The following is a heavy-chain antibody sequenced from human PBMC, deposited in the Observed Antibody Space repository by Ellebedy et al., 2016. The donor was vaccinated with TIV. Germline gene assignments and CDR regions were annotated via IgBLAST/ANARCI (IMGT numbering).Heavy chain of an antibody. CDR3: AKDRATLAYCGGDCYLGDAFDM. CDR1: GFTFSSYA. D-gene: IGHD2-21*02. CDR2: ISGTGRAT. Sequence: GESLKISXAASGFTFSSYAMSWVRQAPGKGLEWVSVISGTGRATYYAESVKGRFTISRDKSKNTLYLRMNSLRVEDTAIYYCAKDRATLAYCGGDCYLGDAFDMWGQGTMVTVSS. J-gene: IGHJ3*02. V-gene: IGHV3-23*01.